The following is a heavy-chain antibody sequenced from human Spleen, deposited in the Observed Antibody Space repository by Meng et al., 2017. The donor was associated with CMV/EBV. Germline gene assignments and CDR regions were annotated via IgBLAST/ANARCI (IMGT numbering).Heavy chain of an antibody. V-gene: IGHV3-30*02. CDR1: GFTFSNHA. CDR3: ARDEGGIVGAPIITQTLYYYYGMDV. D-gene: IGHD1-26*01. Sequence: GESLKISCAASGFTFSNHAMHWVRQAPGKGLEWVAFIKDDGNSEHYADSVKGRFIISRGNSKNTLYLQMNSLRAEDTAVYYCARDEGGIVGAPIITQTLYYYYGMDVWGQGTTVTVSS. J-gene: IGHJ6*02. CDR2: IKDDGNSE.